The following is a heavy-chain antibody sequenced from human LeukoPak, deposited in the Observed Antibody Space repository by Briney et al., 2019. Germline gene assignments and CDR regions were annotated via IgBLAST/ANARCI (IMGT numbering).Heavy chain of an antibody. CDR3: ATTLHIVVVTWHAFDI. J-gene: IGHJ3*02. CDR1: GYTFTSYG. Sequence: ASVKVSCKASGYTFTSYGISWVRQAPGQGLEWMGRINPNSGGTNYAPKFQGRVTMTRDTSISTAYMELSRLTFDDTTIYYCATTLHIVVVTWHAFDIWGQGTMVTVSS. CDR2: INPNSGGT. D-gene: IGHD2-21*02. V-gene: IGHV1-2*06.